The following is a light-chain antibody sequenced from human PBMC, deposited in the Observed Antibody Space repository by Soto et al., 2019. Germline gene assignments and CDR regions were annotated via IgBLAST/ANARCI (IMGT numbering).Light chain of an antibody. J-gene: IGKJ2*01. V-gene: IGKV3-15*01. Sequence: EIVMAQSPGTLSVSPGEGATLSCRASQSVSSNLAWYQQKPGQAPRLLIYGASTRATGIPARFNGSGSGTEFSLTISRLQSEDFAVYYCQHYNIWPLFGLGTKLEIK. CDR3: QHYNIWPL. CDR1: QSVSSN. CDR2: GAS.